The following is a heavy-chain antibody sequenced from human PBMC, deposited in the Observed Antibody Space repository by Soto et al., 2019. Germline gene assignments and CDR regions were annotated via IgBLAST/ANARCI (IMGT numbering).Heavy chain of an antibody. CDR2: IYYSGNT. CDR3: ARDRLMATAGTARHYFGLDV. J-gene: IGHJ6*02. Sequence: LSLTCTVSGGSIRSGGYYWSWVRQNPRRGLEWIGNIYYSGNTYYNPSLKSRLTISVDTSKNQFSLNLSSVTAADTAVYYCARDRLMATAGTARHYFGLDVWGQGTTVTVS. CDR1: GGSIRSGGYY. D-gene: IGHD5-18*01. V-gene: IGHV4-31*03.